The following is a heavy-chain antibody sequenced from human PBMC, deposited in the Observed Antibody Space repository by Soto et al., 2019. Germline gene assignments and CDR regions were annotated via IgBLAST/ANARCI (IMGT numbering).Heavy chain of an antibody. CDR1: VFTFDDNA. V-gene: IGHV3-9*01. CDR2: INWKSDI. D-gene: IGHD3-16*01. J-gene: IGHJ4*02. CDR3: AISQDRGGRTTFIY. Sequence: GCSLGLGCAFSVFTFDDNAMHWVRQAPEKGLEWVSGINWKSDIGYADSVKGRFTISRDNAENSLYLQMNSLRAEDTALYYCAISQDRGGRTTFIYWGLGTQVTVSS.